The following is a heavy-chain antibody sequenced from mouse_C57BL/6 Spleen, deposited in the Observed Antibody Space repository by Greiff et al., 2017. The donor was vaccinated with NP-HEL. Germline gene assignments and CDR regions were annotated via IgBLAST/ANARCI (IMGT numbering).Heavy chain of an antibody. CDR3: ARWGIYYDYDGVYYYAMDY. D-gene: IGHD2-4*01. CDR1: GYTFTSYW. J-gene: IGHJ4*01. CDR2: INPSSGYT. V-gene: IGHV1-7*01. Sequence: QVQLQQSGAELAKPGASVKLSCKASGYTFTSYWMHWVKQRPGQGLEWIGYINPSSGYTKYNQKFKDKATLTADKSSSTAYMQLSSLTYEDSAVYYGARWGIYYDYDGVYYYAMDYWGQGTSVTVSS.